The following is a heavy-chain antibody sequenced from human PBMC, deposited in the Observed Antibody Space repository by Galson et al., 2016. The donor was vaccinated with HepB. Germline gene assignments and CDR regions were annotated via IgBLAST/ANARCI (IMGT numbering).Heavy chain of an antibody. CDR1: GGSISRYY. V-gene: IGHV4-59*01. Sequence: ETLSPTCTVYGGSISRYYWSWIRHPAGKGLEWNGYIYYSGSPNYTPTFQSRFSIPVDTSTDQFSLKLSSVTASDTAGYYCARGARTYYHGSSGYPGYYFDSWGQGTLVTVSS. D-gene: IGHD3-22*01. CDR3: ARGARTYYHGSSGYPGYYFDS. J-gene: IGHJ4*02. CDR2: IYYSGSP.